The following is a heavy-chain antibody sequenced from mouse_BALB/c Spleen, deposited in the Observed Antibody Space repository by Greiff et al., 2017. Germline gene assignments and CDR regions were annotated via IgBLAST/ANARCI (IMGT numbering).Heavy chain of an antibody. CDR1: GFTFSSFG. D-gene: IGHD4-1*01. CDR2: ISSGSSTI. J-gene: IGHJ4*01. Sequence: EVKLVESGGGLVQPGGSRKLSCAASGFTFSSFGMHWVRQAPEKGLEWVAYISSGSSTIYYADTVKGRFTISRDNPKNTLFLQMTSLRSEDTAMYYCARWTGPGAMDYWGQGTSVTVSS. CDR3: ARWTGPGAMDY. V-gene: IGHV5-17*02.